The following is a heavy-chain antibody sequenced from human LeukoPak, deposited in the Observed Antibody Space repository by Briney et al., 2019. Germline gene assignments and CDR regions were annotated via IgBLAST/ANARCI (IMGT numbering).Heavy chain of an antibody. J-gene: IGHJ3*02. CDR3: ARVFSSGWYRFGAFDI. D-gene: IGHD6-19*01. V-gene: IGHV3-33*01. CDR1: GFTFSSYG. CDR2: IWYDGSNK. Sequence: PGRSLRLSCAASGFTFSSYGMHWVRQAPGKGLEWVAVIWYDGSNKYYADSVKGRFTISRDNSKNTLYLQMNSLRAEDTAVYYCARVFSSGWYRFGAFDIWGQGTMVTVSS.